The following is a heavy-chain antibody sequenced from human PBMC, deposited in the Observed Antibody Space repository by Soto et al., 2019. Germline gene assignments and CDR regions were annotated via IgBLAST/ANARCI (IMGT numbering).Heavy chain of an antibody. CDR3: AAGFPPDY. Sequence: EVQVVESGGVLVQPGGSLKVSCAASGFTFSSSWMHWVRQAPGKGLEWVATIKGDGSEEYYVDSVMGRFTISRDNATNSLFLQMNSLRAEDTAVYYWAAGFPPDYWGQGTQVTVSS. J-gene: IGHJ4*02. CDR2: IKGDGSEE. D-gene: IGHD3-10*01. V-gene: IGHV3-7*01. CDR1: GFTFSSSW.